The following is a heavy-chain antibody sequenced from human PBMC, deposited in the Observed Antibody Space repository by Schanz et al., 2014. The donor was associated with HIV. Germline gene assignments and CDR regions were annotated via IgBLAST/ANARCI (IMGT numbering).Heavy chain of an antibody. CDR3: ARGIGDFDY. J-gene: IGHJ4*02. D-gene: IGHD3-3*01. Sequence: QVQLVQSRAEVKKPGASVKVSCKASGGTFMTYAISWVRQAPGQGLEWMGGIIPVFGTTNYAQKFQGRVTITADKSTSTAYMELSSLRSEDTAVYYCARGIGDFDYWGQGTLVTVSS. CDR1: GGTFMTYA. V-gene: IGHV1-69*06. CDR2: IIPVFGTT.